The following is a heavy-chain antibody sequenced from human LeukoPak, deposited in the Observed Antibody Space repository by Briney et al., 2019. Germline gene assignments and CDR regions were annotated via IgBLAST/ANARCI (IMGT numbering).Heavy chain of an antibody. J-gene: IGHJ3*01. V-gene: IGHV3-23*01. CDR3: AKDIQLST. CDR1: GFNFRDAD. D-gene: IGHD5-24*01. Sequence: QPGGSQRLSCAASGFNFRDADMTWVRQAPGRWLECVSLISFSGDNSYYADSVKGRFTISRDNSKNTLSLQMNSLRVEDTAIYYCAKDIQLSTWGLGTMVTVSS. CDR2: ISFSGDNS.